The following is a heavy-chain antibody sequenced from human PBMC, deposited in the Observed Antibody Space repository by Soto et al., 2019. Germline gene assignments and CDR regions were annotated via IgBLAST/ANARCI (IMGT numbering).Heavy chain of an antibody. D-gene: IGHD2-2*02. CDR3: ARPQYPNRYGMDV. CDR2: IWYDGSNK. J-gene: IGHJ6*02. CDR1: GFTFSSYG. V-gene: IGHV3-33*01. Sequence: PGGSLRLSCAASGFTFSSYGMHWVRQAPGKGLEWVAVIWYDGSNKYYADSVKGRFTISRDNSKNTLYLQMNSLRAEDTAVYYCARPQYPNRYGMDVWGQGTTVTVSS.